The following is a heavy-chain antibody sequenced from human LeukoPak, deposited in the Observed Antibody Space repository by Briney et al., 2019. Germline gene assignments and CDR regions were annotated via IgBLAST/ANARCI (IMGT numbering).Heavy chain of an antibody. CDR3: ARDPAGRRAAAGSGGCFDP. CDR2: ITSSSSYI. J-gene: IGHJ5*02. V-gene: IGHV3-21*01. D-gene: IGHD6-13*01. CDR1: GFTFSSYS. Sequence: GGSLRLSSAASGFTFSSYSMNWVRQPPGKVLEWVSSITSSSSYIYYADSVRGRFTISRDNAKTALYLKMNSLRDEDTAVYYCARDPAGRRAAAGSGGCFDPWGQGTLVTVSS.